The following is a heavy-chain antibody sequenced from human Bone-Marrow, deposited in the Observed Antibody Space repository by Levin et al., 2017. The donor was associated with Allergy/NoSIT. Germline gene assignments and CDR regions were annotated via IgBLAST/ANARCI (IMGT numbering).Heavy chain of an antibody. Sequence: LSLTCAASGFTFSNYWMNWVRQAPGKGLEWVAYINQDGSETYYVDAVRGRFTISRDNARNSLYLQMNSLRAEDTAVYYCARGNGWHSYWGQGTLVTVSS. CDR3: ARGNGWHSY. CDR2: INQDGSET. J-gene: IGHJ4*02. D-gene: IGHD6-19*01. CDR1: GFTFSNYW. V-gene: IGHV3-7*01.